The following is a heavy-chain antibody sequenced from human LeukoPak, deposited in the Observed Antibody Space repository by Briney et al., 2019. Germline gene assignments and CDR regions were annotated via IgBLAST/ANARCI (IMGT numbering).Heavy chain of an antibody. CDR3: ARALTRITMVRGCRVGY. Sequence: ASVKVSCKASGYTFIGYYMHWVRQAPGQGLEWMGWINPNSGDTNYAQKFQGRVTMTRDTSISTAYMELSRLRFDDTAVYYCARALTRITMVRGCRVGYWGQGTLVTVSS. CDR1: GYTFIGYY. J-gene: IGHJ4*02. V-gene: IGHV1-2*02. CDR2: INPNSGDT. D-gene: IGHD3-10*01.